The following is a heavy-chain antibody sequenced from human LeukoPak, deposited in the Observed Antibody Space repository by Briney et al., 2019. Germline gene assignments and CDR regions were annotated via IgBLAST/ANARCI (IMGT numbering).Heavy chain of an antibody. V-gene: IGHV3-33*01. CDR2: IWYDGSNK. J-gene: IGHJ4*02. CDR1: GFTFSSYG. Sequence: GGSLRLPCAASGFTFSSYGMHWVRQAPGKGLEWVAVIWYDGSNKYYADSVKGRFTISRDNSKNTLYLQMNSLRAEDTAVYYCARDGNYFSLGFLDYWGQGTLVTVSS. CDR3: ARDGNYFSLGFLDY. D-gene: IGHD1-26*01.